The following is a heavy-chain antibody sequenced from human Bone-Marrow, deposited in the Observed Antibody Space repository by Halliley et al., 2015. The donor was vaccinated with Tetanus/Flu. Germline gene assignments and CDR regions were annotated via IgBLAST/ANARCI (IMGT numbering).Heavy chain of an antibody. D-gene: IGHD3-9*01. CDR3: ARVDAAFDTGFDT. CDR2: IYYRASP. Sequence: IYYRASPNYNPSLKSQVPISVDAAKNQFSLGLNSVAAADTAGYYCARVDAAFDTGFDTWGQGILVPVSS. J-gene: IGHJ5*02. V-gene: IGHV4-59*01.